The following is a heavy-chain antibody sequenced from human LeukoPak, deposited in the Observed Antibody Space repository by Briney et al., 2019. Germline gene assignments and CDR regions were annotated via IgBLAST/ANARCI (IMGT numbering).Heavy chain of an antibody. J-gene: IGHJ2*01. Sequence: PGGSLRLSCAASGFTFDDYAMHWVRQAPGKGLEWVSGISWNSGSIGYADSVKGRFTISRDNAKNSLYLQMNSLRAEDMALYYCAKDQQSGYYDSSGPFDLWGRGTLVTVSS. D-gene: IGHD3-22*01. CDR3: AKDQQSGYYDSSGPFDL. CDR2: ISWNSGSI. V-gene: IGHV3-9*03. CDR1: GFTFDDYA.